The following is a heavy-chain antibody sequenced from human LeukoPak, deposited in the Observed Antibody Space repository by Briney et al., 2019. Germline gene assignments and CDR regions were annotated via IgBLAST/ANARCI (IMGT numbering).Heavy chain of an antibody. J-gene: IGHJ4*02. CDR3: AGARADYDFLSGYFTMPLDS. CDR1: GVTFSNYW. Sequence: GRSLRLSCAASGVTFSNYWMHWVRQAPGKGLVWVSRINGDGFNPTYADSVKGRFTISRDNAKNTVYLQMNSLRAEDTAVYYCAGARADYDFLSGYFTMPLDSWGQGALVTVSS. D-gene: IGHD3-3*01. CDR2: INGDGFNP. V-gene: IGHV3-74*01.